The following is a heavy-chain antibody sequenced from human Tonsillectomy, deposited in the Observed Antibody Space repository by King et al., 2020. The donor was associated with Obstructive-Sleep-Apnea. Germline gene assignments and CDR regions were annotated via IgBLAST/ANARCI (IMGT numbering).Heavy chain of an antibody. CDR1: GFTFSDHY. V-gene: IGHV3-72*01. CDR3: ARGYYYGSGSYYY. Sequence: VQLVESGGGLVRPGGSLRLSCAASGFTFSDHYMDWVRQAPGKGLEWVGRTRNKANSYTTEYAASVKGRFTISRDDSKNSLYLQMNSLKTEDTAVYYCARGYYYGSGSYYYWSQGTLVTVSS. D-gene: IGHD3-10*01. CDR2: TRNKANSYTT. J-gene: IGHJ4*02.